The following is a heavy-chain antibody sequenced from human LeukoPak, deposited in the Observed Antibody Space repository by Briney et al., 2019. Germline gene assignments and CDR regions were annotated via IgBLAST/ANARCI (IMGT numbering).Heavy chain of an antibody. D-gene: IGHD2-2*01. CDR1: GFTFSDYW. V-gene: IGHV3-7*01. J-gene: IGHJ4*02. CDR3: AREGYCSSNKCSGFDY. CDR2: IKEDGRGE. Sequence: GGSLRLSCATSGFTFSDYWMSWVRQAPGKGLEWVANIKEDGRGEYYVGSVRGRFTISRDNAKNSLYLHMNTLRAEDTAVFYCAREGYCSSNKCSGFDYWGQGALVTVSS.